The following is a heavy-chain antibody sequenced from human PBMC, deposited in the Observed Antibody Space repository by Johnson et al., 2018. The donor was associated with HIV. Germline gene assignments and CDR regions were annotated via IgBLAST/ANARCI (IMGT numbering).Heavy chain of an antibody. CDR3: AKEFAVGVSMTFDI. CDR2: INWNGGRT. J-gene: IGHJ3*02. CDR1: GFTFDDFG. V-gene: IGHV3-20*04. D-gene: IGHD3-10*01. Sequence: MQLVESGGGVVRPGGSLRLSCAASGFTFDDFGMGWVRQAPGKGLEWVSGINWNGGRTGYADSVKGRFTISRDNAKNSLYLQMNSLRAEDTALYYCAKEFAVGVSMTFDIWGQGTMVTVSS.